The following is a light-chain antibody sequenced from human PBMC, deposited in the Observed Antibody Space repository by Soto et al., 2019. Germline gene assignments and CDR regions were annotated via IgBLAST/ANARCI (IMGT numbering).Light chain of an antibody. CDR2: SAS. Sequence: IQVTQSPSSVSASVGDRVTITCRASQPISSWLAWYQQKPGQPPNLLIYSASTLRSGVPSRFSGSESGTLFTRTITNLQPEDFATYYCQQASSFPLTFGGGTKVEVK. CDR1: QPISSW. V-gene: IGKV1-12*01. CDR3: QQASSFPLT. J-gene: IGKJ4*01.